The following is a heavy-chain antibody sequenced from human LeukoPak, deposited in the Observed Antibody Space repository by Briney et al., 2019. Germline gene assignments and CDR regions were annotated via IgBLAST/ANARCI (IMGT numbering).Heavy chain of an antibody. D-gene: IGHD3-10*01. CDR2: IYYSGST. CDR1: GGSISSSSYY. J-gene: IGHJ4*02. V-gene: IGHV4-39*07. Sequence: SETLSLTCTVSGGSISSSSYYWGWIRQPPGKGLEWIGSIYYSGSTYYNPSLKSRVAISVDTSKNQFSLKLSSVTAVDTAVYYCARKENVYYYFDYWGQGTLVTVSS. CDR3: ARKENVYYYFDY.